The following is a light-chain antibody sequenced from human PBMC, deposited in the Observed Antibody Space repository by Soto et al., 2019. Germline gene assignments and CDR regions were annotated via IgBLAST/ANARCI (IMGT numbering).Light chain of an antibody. Sequence: IQLTQSPSSLSASVGDRVTITCXASQGISSFLAWYQQKPGRAPKLLIYGASTLQSGVPSRFSGSGSGTDFTLTISSLQPEDFATYYCQQLNSFPIAFGPGTKVEIQ. CDR2: GAS. CDR1: QGISSF. CDR3: QQLNSFPIA. J-gene: IGKJ3*01. V-gene: IGKV1-9*01.